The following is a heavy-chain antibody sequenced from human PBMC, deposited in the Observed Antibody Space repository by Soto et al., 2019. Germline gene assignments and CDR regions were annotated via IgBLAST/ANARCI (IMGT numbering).Heavy chain of an antibody. D-gene: IGHD3-22*01. V-gene: IGHV4-59*01. CDR2: IYYSGST. CDR1: NSSINSRYY. Sequence: SETLSLTCDVSNSSINSRYYWGWIRQPPGKGLEWIGYIYYSGSTNYNPSLKSRVTISVDTSKNQFSLKLSSVTAADTAVYYCARAGYYDSSGYYYFDYWGQGTLVTVSS. CDR3: ARAGYYDSSGYYYFDY. J-gene: IGHJ4*02.